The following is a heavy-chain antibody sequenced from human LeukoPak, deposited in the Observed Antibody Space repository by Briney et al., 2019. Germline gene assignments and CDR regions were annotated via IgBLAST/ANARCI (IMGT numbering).Heavy chain of an antibody. CDR3: AKDDQVWFGELLLNWFDP. J-gene: IGHJ5*02. V-gene: IGHV3-23*01. Sequence: GGSLRLSCAASGFTFSSYAMSWVRQAPGKGLEWVSGTSAGGDSTYYADSVKGRFTISRDNFKNTLYLQMNSLRAEDTAVYYCAKDDQVWFGELLLNWFDPWGQGTLVTVSS. CDR1: GFTFSSYA. D-gene: IGHD3-10*01. CDR2: TSAGGDST.